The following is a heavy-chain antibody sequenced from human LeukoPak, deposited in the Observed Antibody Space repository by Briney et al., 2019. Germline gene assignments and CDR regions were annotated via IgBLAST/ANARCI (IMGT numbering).Heavy chain of an antibody. CDR1: GFTVSSNY. Sequence: GGSLRLSCAASGFTVSSNYMSWVRQAPGEGLEWVSVIYSGGSTHYADSVKGRFTISRDNSKNTLYLQMNSLRAEDTAVYYCAKAVVTTLTEDAYFDYWGQGTLVTVSS. CDR2: IYSGGST. J-gene: IGHJ4*02. CDR3: AKAVVTTLTEDAYFDY. D-gene: IGHD2-21*02. V-gene: IGHV3-53*01.